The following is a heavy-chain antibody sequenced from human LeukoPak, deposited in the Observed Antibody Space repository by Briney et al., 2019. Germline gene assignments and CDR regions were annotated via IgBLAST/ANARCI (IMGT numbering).Heavy chain of an antibody. CDR1: GFTFSSYG. CDR2: VKQDGSEK. V-gene: IGHV3-7*01. Sequence: PGVSLRLSCAASGFTFSSYGMHWVRQAPGKGLEWVANVKQDGSEKFYVDSVKGRFTISRDNAKNSLYLQMNSLRAEDTAVYYCARPTTVGSLFDYWGQGTLVTVSS. CDR3: ARPTTVGSLFDY. J-gene: IGHJ4*02. D-gene: IGHD4-17*01.